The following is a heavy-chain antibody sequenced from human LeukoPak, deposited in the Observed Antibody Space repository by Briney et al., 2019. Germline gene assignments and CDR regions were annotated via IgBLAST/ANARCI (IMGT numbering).Heavy chain of an antibody. CDR3: ALINSGYDYLAYSSSQNWFDP. V-gene: IGHV1-69*04. J-gene: IGHJ5*02. CDR1: GGTFSSYA. CDR2: IIPIFGIA. D-gene: IGHD5-12*01. Sequence: ASVKVSCKASGGTFSSYAISWVRQAPGQGLEWMGRIIPIFGIANYAQKFQGRVTITADKSTSTAYTELSSLRSEDTAVYYCALINSGYDYLAYSSSQNWFDPWGQGTLVTVSS.